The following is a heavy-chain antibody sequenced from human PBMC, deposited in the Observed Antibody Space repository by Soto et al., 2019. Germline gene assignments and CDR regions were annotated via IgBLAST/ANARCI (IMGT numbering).Heavy chain of an antibody. CDR3: ARPRESSSSLWFDP. V-gene: IGHV4-39*01. Sequence: PSETLSLTCTVSGGSMSSSRYSWAWIRQPPGKGLEWNGSIYYSGSTYYNPSLKSRVTISVDTSKNQFSLKLSSVTAADTAVYYCARPRESSSSLWFDPWGQGTLVTVSS. J-gene: IGHJ5*02. CDR2: IYYSGST. D-gene: IGHD6-6*01. CDR1: GGSMSSSRYS.